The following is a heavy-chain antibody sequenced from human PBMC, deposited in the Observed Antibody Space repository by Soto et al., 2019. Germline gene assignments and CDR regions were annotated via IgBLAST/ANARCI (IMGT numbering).Heavy chain of an antibody. CDR3: ARRYGSACDY. D-gene: IGHD1-26*01. CDR2: IYYSGST. CDR1: GGTISSWY. V-gene: IGHV4-59*08. Sequence: SETLSLTCTVSGGTISSWYWSWIRQPPGKGLEWIGYIYYSGSTNCNPSLKSRVTISVDTSKNQFSLKLSSVTAADTAVYYCARRYGSACDYWGQGTLVTVS. J-gene: IGHJ4*02.